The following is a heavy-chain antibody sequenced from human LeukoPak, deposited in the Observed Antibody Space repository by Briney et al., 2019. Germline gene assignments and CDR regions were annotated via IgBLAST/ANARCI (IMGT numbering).Heavy chain of an antibody. D-gene: IGHD2-8*01. CDR3: ARGMDYYYGMDV. V-gene: IGHV3-21*01. Sequence: PGGSLRLSCAASGFTFSGYSMNWVRQAPGKGLEWVSSISSSSSYIYYADSVKGRFTISRDNAKNSLYLQMNSLRAEDTAVYYCARGMDYYYGMDVWGQGTTVTVSS. CDR2: ISSSSSYI. J-gene: IGHJ6*02. CDR1: GFTFSGYS.